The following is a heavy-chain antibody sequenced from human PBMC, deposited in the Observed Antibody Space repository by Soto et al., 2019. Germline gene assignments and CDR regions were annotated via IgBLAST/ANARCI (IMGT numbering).Heavy chain of an antibody. CDR3: AGPPLYSSSSPHYYYGMDV. Sequence: GGSLRLSCAASGFTFSSYSMNWVRQAPGKGLEWVSSISSSSSYIYYADSVKGRFTISRDNAKNSLYLQMNSLRAEDTAVYYCAGPPLYSSSSPHYYYGMDVWGQGTTVTVSS. V-gene: IGHV3-21*01. CDR1: GFTFSSYS. CDR2: ISSSSSYI. D-gene: IGHD6-13*01. J-gene: IGHJ6*02.